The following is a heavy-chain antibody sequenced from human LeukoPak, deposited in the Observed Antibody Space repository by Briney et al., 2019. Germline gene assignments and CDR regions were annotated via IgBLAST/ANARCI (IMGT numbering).Heavy chain of an antibody. CDR2: VYDTGIT. CDR3: ARSGDVIVVPAANNWFDL. Sequence: SETLSLTCTVSGDSNSSGFCFWTWIRQSPGRALEWIGYVYDTGITYYNPSLERRLNISLDTSKNQFSLKLNSVTATDTAVYYCARSGDVIVVPAANNWFDLWGQGTPVTVSS. D-gene: IGHD2-2*01. J-gene: IGHJ5*02. CDR1: GDSNSSGFCF. V-gene: IGHV4-30-4*01.